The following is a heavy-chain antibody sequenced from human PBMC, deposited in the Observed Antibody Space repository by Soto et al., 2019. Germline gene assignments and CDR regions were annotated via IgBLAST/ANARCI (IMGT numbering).Heavy chain of an antibody. CDR3: ARRAVTTYHFFDY. Sequence: GGSLRLSCATSGFTFSSFDMDWVRQAPGKGLEWVSSIHRASTYIYYADSVRGRFTISRDNAKSSLYLQMNSLTVEDTAVYYCARRAVTTYHFFDYWGQGALVTVSS. CDR1: GFTFSSFD. J-gene: IGHJ4*02. D-gene: IGHD4-17*01. V-gene: IGHV3-21*06. CDR2: IHRASTYI.